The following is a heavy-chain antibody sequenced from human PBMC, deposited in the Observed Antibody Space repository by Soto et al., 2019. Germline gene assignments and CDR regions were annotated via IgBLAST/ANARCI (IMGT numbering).Heavy chain of an antibody. D-gene: IGHD3-16*01. V-gene: IGHV1-24*01. CDR2: FDPEDGET. CDR3: ATVRATYYDYIWGSYRSNYFDY. J-gene: IGHJ4*02. Sequence: ASVKVSCKVSGYTLTELSMHWVRQAPGKGLEWMGGFDPEDGETIYAQKFQGRVTMTEDTSTDTAYMELSSLRSEDTAVYYCATVRATYYDYIWGSYRSNYFDYWGQGTLVTVSS. CDR1: GYTLTELS.